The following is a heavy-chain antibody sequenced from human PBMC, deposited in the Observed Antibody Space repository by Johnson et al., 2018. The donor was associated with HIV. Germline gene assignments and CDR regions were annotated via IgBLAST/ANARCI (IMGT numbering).Heavy chain of an antibody. CDR1: GFTFSNYA. CDR2: ISFDESNY. V-gene: IGHV3-30-3*01. J-gene: IGHJ3*02. CDR3: GRDREGLRQWLARGFGAFNI. Sequence: QVQLVESGGGVVQPGRSLRLSCTAYGFTFSNYAMHWVRQAPGKGLEWVAVISFDESNYYYADSVKGRFIISRDHSKNTMYMQMNSLRVEGTAVYYCGRDREGLRQWLARGFGAFNIWGQGAMLTVSS. D-gene: IGHD6-19*01.